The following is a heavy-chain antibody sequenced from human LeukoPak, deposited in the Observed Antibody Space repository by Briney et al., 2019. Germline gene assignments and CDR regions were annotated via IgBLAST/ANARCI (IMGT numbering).Heavy chain of an antibody. D-gene: IGHD6-19*01. Sequence: GASVKVSCKASGYTFTGYYMHWVRQAPGQGLEWMGWINPNSGGTNYAQKFQGRVTMTRDTSISTAYMELSRLRSDDTAVYYCAREAAVAGINYYYYYMDVWGKGTTVTVSS. CDR3: AREAAVAGINYYYYYMDV. J-gene: IGHJ6*03. CDR1: GYTFTGYY. V-gene: IGHV1-2*02. CDR2: INPNSGGT.